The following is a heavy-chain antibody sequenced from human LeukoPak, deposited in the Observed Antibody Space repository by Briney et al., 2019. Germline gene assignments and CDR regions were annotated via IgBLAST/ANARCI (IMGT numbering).Heavy chain of an antibody. V-gene: IGHV1-2*07. D-gene: IGHD5-18*01. CDR3: VREGGSSYGYAYH. Sequence: ASVKVSCKAFGYTFTSYYMHWVRQAPGQGLEWMGWINPHSGDTNYAHKFQGRVTMTRDTSISIAYMELSSLKSDDTAVYYCVREGGSSYGYAYHWGQGTLVTVSS. CDR2: INPHSGDT. J-gene: IGHJ5*02. CDR1: GYTFTSYY.